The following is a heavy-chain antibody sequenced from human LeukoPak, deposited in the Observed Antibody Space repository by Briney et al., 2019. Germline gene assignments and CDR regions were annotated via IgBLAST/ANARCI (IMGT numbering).Heavy chain of an antibody. CDR2: INPNSGGT. D-gene: IGHD6-19*01. J-gene: IGHJ4*02. CDR3: ARGWVVVAGTDY. CDR1: GYTFTGYY. V-gene: IGHV1-2*02. Sequence: ASVKVSCKASGYTFTGYYMHWARQAPGQGLEWMGWINPNSGGTNYAQKFQGRVTMTRDTSISTAYMELSRLRSDDTAVYYCARGWVVVAGTDYWGQGTLVTVSS.